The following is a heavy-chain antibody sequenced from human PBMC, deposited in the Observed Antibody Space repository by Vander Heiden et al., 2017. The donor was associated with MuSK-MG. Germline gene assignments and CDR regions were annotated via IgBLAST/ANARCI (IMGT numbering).Heavy chain of an antibody. Sequence: QVQLVQSGAEVKKPGASVKVSCTASGYTFTGYYMHWVRQDPGQGLEWRGWINPNSGGTNYAQKFQGRVTMTRDTSISTAYMELSRLRSDDTAVYYCARRVIAAAGTMGVDYWGQGTLVTVSS. V-gene: IGHV1-2*02. D-gene: IGHD6-13*01. CDR2: INPNSGGT. CDR3: ARRVIAAAGTMGVDY. CDR1: GYTFTGYY. J-gene: IGHJ4*02.